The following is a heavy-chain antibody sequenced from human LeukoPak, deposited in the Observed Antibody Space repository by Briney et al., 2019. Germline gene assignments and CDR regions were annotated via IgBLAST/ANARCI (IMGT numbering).Heavy chain of an antibody. J-gene: IGHJ3*02. Sequence: PGGSLRLSCAASGFTFSSYAMHWVRQAPGKGLEYVSAISSNGGSTYYANSVKGRFTISRDNSKNTLYLQMGSLRAEDMAVYYCARENRHDAFDIWGQGTMVTVSS. D-gene: IGHD1-14*01. CDR2: ISSNGGST. V-gene: IGHV3-64*01. CDR1: GFTFSSYA. CDR3: ARENRHDAFDI.